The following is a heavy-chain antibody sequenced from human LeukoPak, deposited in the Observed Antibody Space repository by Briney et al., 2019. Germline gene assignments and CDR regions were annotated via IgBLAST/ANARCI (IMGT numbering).Heavy chain of an antibody. CDR1: GGSISSYY. V-gene: IGHV4-59*01. CDR2: IYYSGST. J-gene: IGHJ4*02. CDR3: ARGPYSSGGDY. D-gene: IGHD6-19*01. Sequence: SETLSLTCTVSGGSISSYYWSWIRQPPGKGLEWIGYIYYSGSTNYNPSLKSRVTISVDTPKNQFSLKLSSVTAADTAVYYCARGPYSSGGDYWGQGTLVTVSS.